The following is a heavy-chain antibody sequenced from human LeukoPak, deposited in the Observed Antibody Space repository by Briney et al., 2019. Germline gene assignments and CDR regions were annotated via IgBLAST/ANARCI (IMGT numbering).Heavy chain of an antibody. V-gene: IGHV3-30-3*01. CDR3: AREDGAFDI. CDR2: ISYDGSNK. J-gene: IGHJ3*02. Sequence: GGSLRLSCAASGFTFSSYAMHWVRQAPGKGLEWVAVISYDGSNKYYADSVKGRFTISRDNSKNTLYLQMNSLRAEDTAVYYCAREDGAFDIWGQGTMVTVSS. CDR1: GFTFSSYA.